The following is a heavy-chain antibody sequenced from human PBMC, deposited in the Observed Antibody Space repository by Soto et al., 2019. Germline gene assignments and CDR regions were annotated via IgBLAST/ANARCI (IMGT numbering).Heavy chain of an antibody. CDR1: GFTFSNYD. J-gene: IGHJ2*01. Sequence: GGSLRLSCAASGFTFSNYDMHWVRHSTGKGLEWVSAIDIAGDTYYPDSVKGRFTISREKAKNSLYLQMNSLRADDTAAYYCARAARWLQSRYFDLWGRGTLVTVSS. CDR2: IDIAGDT. D-gene: IGHD5-12*01. CDR3: ARAARWLQSRYFDL. V-gene: IGHV3-13*01.